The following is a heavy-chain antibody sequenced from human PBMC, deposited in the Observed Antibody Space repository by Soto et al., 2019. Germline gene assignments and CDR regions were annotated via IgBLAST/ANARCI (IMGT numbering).Heavy chain of an antibody. J-gene: IGHJ4*02. CDR1: GFTFSSYG. CDR2: ISYDGSNK. V-gene: IGHV3-30*18. D-gene: IGHD6-13*01. CDR3: AKEQSIAAAGPVEY. Sequence: PGGSLRLSCAASGFTFSSYGMHWVRQAPGKGLEWVAVISYDGSNKYYADSVKGRFTISRDNSKNTLYLQMNSLRAEDTAVYYCAKEQSIAAAGPVEYWGQGTLVTVSS.